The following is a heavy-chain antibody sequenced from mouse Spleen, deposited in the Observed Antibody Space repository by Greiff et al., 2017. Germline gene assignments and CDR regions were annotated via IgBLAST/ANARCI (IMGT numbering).Heavy chain of an antibody. CDR3: AKNRDGSSSFYAMDY. J-gene: IGHJ4*01. CDR2: IWRGGST. V-gene: IGHV2-5-1*01. CDR1: GFSLTSYG. D-gene: IGHD1-1*01. Sequence: QVQLQQSGPSLVQPSQSLSITCTVSGFSLTSYGVHWVRQSPGKGLEWLGVIWRGGSTDYNAAFMSRLSITKDNSKSQVFFKMNSLQADDTAIYYCAKNRDGSSSFYAMDYWGQGTSVTVSS.